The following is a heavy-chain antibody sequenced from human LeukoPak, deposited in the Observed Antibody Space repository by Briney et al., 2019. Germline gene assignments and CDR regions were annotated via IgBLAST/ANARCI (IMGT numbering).Heavy chain of an antibody. J-gene: IGHJ6*03. CDR3: ARDPPSTSYDYYYYYMDV. CDR1: GFTCDDYG. V-gene: IGHV3-20*04. CDR2: INWNGGST. D-gene: IGHD2-2*01. Sequence: GGSLRLSCAASGFTCDDYGMSWVRQAPGKGLEWVSGINWNGGSTGYADSVKGRFTISRDNAKNSLYLQMTSLRAEDTALYYCARDPPSTSYDYYYYYMDVWGKGTAVTVSS.